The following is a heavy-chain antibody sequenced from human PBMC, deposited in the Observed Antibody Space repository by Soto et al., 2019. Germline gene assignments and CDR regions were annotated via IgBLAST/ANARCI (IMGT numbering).Heavy chain of an antibody. CDR3: AKAHGDYGFDY. D-gene: IGHD4-17*01. CDR2: ISYDGSNK. J-gene: IGHJ4*02. Sequence: GGSLRLSCAASGFTFSSYGMHWVRQAPGKGLEWVAVISYDGSNKYYADSVKGRFTISRDNSKNTLYLQMNSLRAEDTAVYYCAKAHGDYGFDYWGQGTLVTVSS. CDR1: GFTFSSYG. V-gene: IGHV3-30*18.